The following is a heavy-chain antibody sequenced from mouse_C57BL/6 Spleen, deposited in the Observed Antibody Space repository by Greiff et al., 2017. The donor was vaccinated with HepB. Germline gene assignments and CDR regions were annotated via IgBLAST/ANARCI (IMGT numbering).Heavy chain of an antibody. CDR1: GYAFSSSW. CDR2: IYPGDGDT. D-gene: IGHD1-1*01. V-gene: IGHV1-82*01. CDR3: ARGGYYYGSSGAY. J-gene: IGHJ3*01. Sequence: QVQLKESGPELVKPGASVKISCKASGYAFSSSWMNWVKQRPGKGLEWIGRIYPGDGDTNYNGKFKGKATLTADKSSSTAYMQLSSLTSEDSAVYFCARGGYYYGSSGAYWGQGTLVTVSA.